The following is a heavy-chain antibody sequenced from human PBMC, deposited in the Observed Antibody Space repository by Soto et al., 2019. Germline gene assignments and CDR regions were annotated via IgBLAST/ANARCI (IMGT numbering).Heavy chain of an antibody. D-gene: IGHD2-2*01. CDR1: GGSISSGPYS. CDR3: ARLGGYCSSTSCYGYYGMDV. V-gene: IGHV4-39*01. Sequence: SETLSLTCTVSGGSISSGPYSWGWIRQPPGEGLEWIGTFHYSENTNYNPPLESRVAISVDTSKNQLSLKVTSVTAADTAIYYCARLGGYCSSTSCYGYYGMDVWGQGTTVTVSS. J-gene: IGHJ6*02. CDR2: FHYSENT.